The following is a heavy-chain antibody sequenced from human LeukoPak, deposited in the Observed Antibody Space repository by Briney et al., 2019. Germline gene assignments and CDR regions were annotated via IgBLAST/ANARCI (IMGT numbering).Heavy chain of an antibody. D-gene: IGHD6-13*01. J-gene: IGHJ1*01. CDR2: INHSGST. V-gene: IGHV4-34*01. CDR3: ARRNSSWYPYRAEYFQH. Sequence: PSETLSLTCAVYGGSFSGYYWSWIRQPPGKGLEWIGEINHSGSTNYNPSLKSRVTISVDTSKNQFSLKLNSVTTADTAVYYCARRNSSWYPYRAEYFQHWGQGNLVTVSS. CDR1: GGSFSGYY.